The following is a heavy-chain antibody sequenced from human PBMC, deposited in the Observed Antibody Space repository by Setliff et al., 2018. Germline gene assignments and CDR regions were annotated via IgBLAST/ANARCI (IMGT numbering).Heavy chain of an antibody. D-gene: IGHD5-18*01. CDR1: GYTFTSYY. Sequence: ASVKVSCKASGYTFTSYYMHWVRQAPGQGLEWMGIINPSGGSTSYAQKFQGRVTMTRDTSTSTVYMELSSLRSDDTAVYYCARGRLPESWEGYSYGHTLDAFDIWGQGTMVTVSS. V-gene: IGHV1-46*01. CDR3: ARGRLPESWEGYSYGHTLDAFDI. J-gene: IGHJ3*02. CDR2: INPSGGST.